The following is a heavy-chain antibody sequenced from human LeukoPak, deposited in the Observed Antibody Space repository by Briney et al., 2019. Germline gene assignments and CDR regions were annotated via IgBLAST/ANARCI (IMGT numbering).Heavy chain of an antibody. J-gene: IGHJ3*02. CDR3: ARSPFSGDEDAFDI. CDR1: GYTFTYRY. CDR2: ITPFNGNT. V-gene: IGHV1-45*02. D-gene: IGHD5-12*01. Sequence: GSSVKVSCKASGYTFTYRYLHWVRQAPGQALEWMGWITPFNGNTNYAQQFQDRVTITRDRSRNTVYMELNSLRFEDTAMYYCARSPFSGDEDAFDIWGQGTMVTVSS.